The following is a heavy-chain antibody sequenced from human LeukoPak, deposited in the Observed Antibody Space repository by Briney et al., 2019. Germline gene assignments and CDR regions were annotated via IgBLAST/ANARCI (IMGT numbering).Heavy chain of an antibody. CDR3: ARGVGTTLYYYYYYYMDV. V-gene: IGHV1-8*01. J-gene: IGHJ6*03. D-gene: IGHD1-1*01. CDR1: GYTFTSYD. CDR2: MNPNSGNT. Sequence: ASVKVSCKASGYTFTSYDINWVRQATGQGLEWMGWMNPNSGNTGYAQKFQGRVTMTRNTSISTAYMELSSLRSEGTAVYYCARGVGTTLYYYYYYYMDVWGKGTTVTVSS.